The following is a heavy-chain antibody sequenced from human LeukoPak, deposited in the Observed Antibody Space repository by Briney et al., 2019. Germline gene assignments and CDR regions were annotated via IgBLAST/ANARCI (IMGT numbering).Heavy chain of an antibody. D-gene: IGHD7-27*01. J-gene: IGHJ4*02. V-gene: IGHV4-30-2*01. CDR2: IYQSGST. CDR3: ARKSLGQYFDY. Sequence: PSQTLSLTCAVSGGSISSGGYSWSWIRQPPGRGLEWIGYIYQSGSTYYNPSLKSRVTISVDRSKNQFSLKLSSVTAADTAVYYCARKSLGQYFDYWGQGTLVTVSS. CDR1: GGSISSGGYS.